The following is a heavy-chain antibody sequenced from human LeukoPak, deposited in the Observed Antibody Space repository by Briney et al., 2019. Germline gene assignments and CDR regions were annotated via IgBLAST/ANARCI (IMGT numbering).Heavy chain of an antibody. CDR3: ASGHSGSYYYYYGMDV. J-gene: IGHJ6*02. CDR1: GGSISSYY. D-gene: IGHD1-26*01. V-gene: IGHV4-4*07. Sequence: SETLSLTCTVSGGSISSYYWSWIRQPAGKGLEWIGRIYTSGSTNYNPSLKSRVTMSVDTSKNQFSLKLSSVTAADTAVYYCASGHSGSYYYYYGMDVWGQGTTVTVSS. CDR2: IYTSGST.